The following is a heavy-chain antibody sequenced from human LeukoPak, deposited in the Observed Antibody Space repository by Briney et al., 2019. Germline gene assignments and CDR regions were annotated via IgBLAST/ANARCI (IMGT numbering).Heavy chain of an antibody. CDR2: TRNKAKSYTT. CDR3: ARVNNGYAKDFDY. D-gene: IGHD2-8*01. CDR1: GFTFSDHY. V-gene: IGHV3-72*01. Sequence: GGSLRLSCAASGFTFSDHYMDWVRQAPGKGLEWVGRTRNKAKSYTTEYAASVKGRFTISRDDSQNSLYLQMNGLKTEDTAIYYCARVNNGYAKDFDYWGQGTLVTVSS. J-gene: IGHJ4*02.